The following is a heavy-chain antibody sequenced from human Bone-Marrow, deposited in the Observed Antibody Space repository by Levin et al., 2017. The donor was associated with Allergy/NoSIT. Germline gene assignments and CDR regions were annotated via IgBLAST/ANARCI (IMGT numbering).Heavy chain of an antibody. D-gene: IGHD4-17*01. Sequence: PSETLSLTCSVSGDSISSEYYYWGWIRQPPGTGLEWIGNIYYTGGSYYKPSLNSRVSISIDRSKNEFSLRLSSLTAADTALYYCARLFYGATAIDYWGQGMLVTVSS. CDR3: ARLFYGATAIDY. CDR2: IYYTGGS. J-gene: IGHJ4*02. V-gene: IGHV4-39*01. CDR1: GDSISSEYYY.